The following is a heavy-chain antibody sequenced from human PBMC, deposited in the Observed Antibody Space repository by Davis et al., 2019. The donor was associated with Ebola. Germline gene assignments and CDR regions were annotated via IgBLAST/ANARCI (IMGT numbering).Heavy chain of an antibody. CDR1: GFTFSSYA. J-gene: IGHJ2*01. Sequence: PGGSLRLSCAASGFTFSSYAMSWVRQAPGKGLEWVSAISGSGGSTYYADSVKGRFTISRDNSKNTLYLQMNSLRAEDTAVYYCAKISGGYGGLWYFDLWGRGTLVTVSS. D-gene: IGHD5-12*01. CDR3: AKISGGYGGLWYFDL. CDR2: ISGSGGST. V-gene: IGHV3-23*01.